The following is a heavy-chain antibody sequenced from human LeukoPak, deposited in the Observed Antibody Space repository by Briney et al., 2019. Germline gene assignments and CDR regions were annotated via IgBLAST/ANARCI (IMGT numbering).Heavy chain of an antibody. J-gene: IGHJ4*02. Sequence: PGGSLRLSCAASGFTFSSYGMHWVRQAPGKGLEWVAFIRYDGSNKYYADSVKGRFTISGDNSKNTLYLQMNSLRAEDTAVYYCANTHGYCSSTSCGIDYWGQGTLVTVSS. CDR2: IRYDGSNK. CDR1: GFTFSSYG. CDR3: ANTHGYCSSTSCGIDY. V-gene: IGHV3-30*02. D-gene: IGHD2-2*03.